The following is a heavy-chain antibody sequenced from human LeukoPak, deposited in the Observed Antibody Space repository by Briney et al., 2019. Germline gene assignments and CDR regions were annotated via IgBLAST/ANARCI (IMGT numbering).Heavy chain of an antibody. CDR3: APRHGATTAGGY. V-gene: IGHV3-53*01. CDR1: GGSISSYY. Sequence: PSETLSLTCTVSGGSISSYYWSWVRQAGGRGLEWVSAIGGSGSTYYADSGKGRFTISRDNSNNTRYLQRNSRRAEDRAVYYWAPRHGATTAGGYWGQGTLVTVS. CDR2: IGGSGST. D-gene: IGHD2-15*01. J-gene: IGHJ4*02.